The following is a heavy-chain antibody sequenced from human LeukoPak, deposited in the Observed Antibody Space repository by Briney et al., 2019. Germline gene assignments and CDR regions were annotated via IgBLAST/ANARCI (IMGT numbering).Heavy chain of an antibody. CDR2: IYYSGST. D-gene: IGHD7-27*01. Sequence: PSETLSLTCTVSGGSISSYYWSWIRQPPGKGLEWIGYIYYSGSTNYNPSLKSRVTISVDTSKNQFSLKLSSVTAADTAVYYCARAELGKYNYFDYWGQGTLVTVSS. V-gene: IGHV4-59*01. CDR3: ARAELGKYNYFDY. J-gene: IGHJ4*02. CDR1: GGSISSYY.